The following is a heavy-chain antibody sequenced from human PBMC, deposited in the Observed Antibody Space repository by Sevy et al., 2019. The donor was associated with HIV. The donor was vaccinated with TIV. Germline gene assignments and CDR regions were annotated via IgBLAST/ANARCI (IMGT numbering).Heavy chain of an antibody. Sequence: ASVKVSCKVSGYTLTELSMHWVRQAPGKGLEWMGGFDPEDGETIYAQKFQGRVTMTEDTSTDTAYMVLSSLRSEDTAVYYGATVSKLELRAFDIWGQGTMVTVSS. D-gene: IGHD1-7*01. CDR3: ATVSKLELRAFDI. J-gene: IGHJ3*02. CDR1: GYTLTELS. V-gene: IGHV1-24*01. CDR2: FDPEDGET.